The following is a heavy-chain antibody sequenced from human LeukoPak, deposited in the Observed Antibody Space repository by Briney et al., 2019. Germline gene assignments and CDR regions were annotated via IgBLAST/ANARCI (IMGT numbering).Heavy chain of an antibody. D-gene: IGHD3-10*01. CDR2: MYYSGST. CDR3: ARDRGGSGTYWAFDI. Sequence: PSETLSLTCAVSGGSISSYYWSWIRQPPGKGLEWIGYMYYSGSTKYNPSLKSRVTISVDTSKNQFSLKLSSVTAADTAVYYCARDRGGSGTYWAFDIWGQGTMVTVSS. J-gene: IGHJ3*02. CDR1: GGSISSYY. V-gene: IGHV4-59*01.